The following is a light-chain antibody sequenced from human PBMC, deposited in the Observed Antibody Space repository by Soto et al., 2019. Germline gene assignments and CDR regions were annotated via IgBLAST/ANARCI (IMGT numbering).Light chain of an antibody. CDR1: QSVSSS. CDR3: QQYNNWWT. Sequence: EIVMTQSLATLSLSPGERATLSCRASQSVSSSLAWYQQKPGQAPRLLIYGASTRATGFPARFSGSGSGTEFTLTISSLQSEDFAVYYCQQYNNWWTFGQGTKV. J-gene: IGKJ1*01. CDR2: GAS. V-gene: IGKV3-15*01.